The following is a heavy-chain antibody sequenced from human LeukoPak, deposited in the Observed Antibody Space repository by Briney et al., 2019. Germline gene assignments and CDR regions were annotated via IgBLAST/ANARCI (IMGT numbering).Heavy chain of an antibody. J-gene: IGHJ4*02. D-gene: IGHD4-17*01. CDR1: GFTFSTYW. CDR2: ISISGSKT. Sequence: PGGSLRLSCAASGFTFSTYWMHWVRQAPGKGLEWVSAISISGSKTYYADSVKGRFTISRDNSKNTLYLQMNSLRAEDTAVYYCANEIRPNDYWGQGTQVTVSS. CDR3: ANEIRPNDY. V-gene: IGHV3-23*01.